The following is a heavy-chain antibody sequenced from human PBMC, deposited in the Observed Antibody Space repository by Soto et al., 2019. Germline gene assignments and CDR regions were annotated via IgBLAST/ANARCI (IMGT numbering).Heavy chain of an antibody. D-gene: IGHD6-13*01. Sequence: QVQLVQSGAEVKEPGSSVKVSCKATGDLFNNYAFNCVRQAPGQGLEWMGRISPLFSTTNYAQKFQGRVTIGADELTTSVYLEVSNLESVDTAMYYCSASSSVAAAGYFRFWGQGTLVTVSP. J-gene: IGHJ4*02. CDR1: GDLFNNYA. CDR3: SASSSVAAAGYFRF. CDR2: ISPLFSTT. V-gene: IGHV1-69*01.